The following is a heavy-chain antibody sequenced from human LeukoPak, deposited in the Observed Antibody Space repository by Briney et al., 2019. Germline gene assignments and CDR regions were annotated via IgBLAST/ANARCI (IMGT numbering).Heavy chain of an antibody. CDR2: INHSGST. D-gene: IGHD3-22*01. V-gene: IGHV4-34*01. J-gene: IGHJ5*02. CDR1: GGSFSGYY. CDR3: ARDRISRNYYYDSSGSNKNNWFDP. Sequence: SETLSLTCAVYGGSFSGYYWSWIRQPPGKGLEWIGEINHSGSTNYNPSLKSRVTISVDTSKNQFSLKLSSVTAADTAVYYCARDRISRNYYYDSSGSNKNNWFDPWGQGTLVTVSS.